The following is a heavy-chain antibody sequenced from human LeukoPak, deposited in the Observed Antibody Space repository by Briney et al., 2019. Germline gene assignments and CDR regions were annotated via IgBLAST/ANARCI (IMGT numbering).Heavy chain of an antibody. D-gene: IGHD3-10*01. CDR3: ARSYGSGSYYLLLEY. J-gene: IGHJ4*02. CDR2: IYYSGST. CDR1: GGSISSYY. V-gene: IGHV4-39*01. Sequence: PSETLSLACTVSGGSISSYYWGWIRQPPGKGLEWIGTIYYSGSTYYNPSLKSRVTISVDTSKNQFSLKLSSVTAADTAVYYCARSYGSGSYYLLLEYWGQGTLVTVSS.